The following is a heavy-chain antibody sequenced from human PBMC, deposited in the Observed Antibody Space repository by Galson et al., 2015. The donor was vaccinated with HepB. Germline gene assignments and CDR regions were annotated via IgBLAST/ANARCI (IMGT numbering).Heavy chain of an antibody. V-gene: IGHV3-33*01. CDR1: GFTLSSYG. D-gene: IGHD4-23*01. Sequence: SLRLSCAASGFTLSSYGMHWVRQAPGKGLEWVAVIWYDGSNKYYADSVKGRFTISRDNSKNTLYLQMNSLRAEDTAVYYCARDSGYGGNSVLDYWGQGTLVTVSS. CDR2: IWYDGSNK. CDR3: ARDSGYGGNSVLDY. J-gene: IGHJ4*02.